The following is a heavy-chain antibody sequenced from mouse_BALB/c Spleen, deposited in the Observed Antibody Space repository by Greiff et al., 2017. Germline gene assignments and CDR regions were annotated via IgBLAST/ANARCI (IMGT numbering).Heavy chain of an antibody. V-gene: IGHV1S34*01. Sequence: LVQTGASVKISCKASGYSFTGYYMHWVKQSHGKSLEWIGYISCYNGATSYNQKFKGKATFTVDTSSSTAYMQFNSLTSEDSAVYYCARSWKGYYYAMDYWGQGTSVTVSS. J-gene: IGHJ4*01. CDR3: ARSWKGYYYAMDY. CDR1: GYSFTGYY. CDR2: ISCYNGAT.